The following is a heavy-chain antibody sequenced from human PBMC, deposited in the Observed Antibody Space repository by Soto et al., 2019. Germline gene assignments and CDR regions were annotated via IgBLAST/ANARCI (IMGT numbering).Heavy chain of an antibody. CDR2: IYYSGST. J-gene: IGHJ3*02. CDR1: GGSISSYY. D-gene: IGHD4-17*01. V-gene: IGHV4-59*01. CDR3: EREWDYGDYRGAFDI. Sequence: QVQLQESGPGLVKPSETLSLTCTVSGGSISSYYWSWIRQPPGKGLEWIGYIYYSGSTNYNPSLKSRVTISVDTSKNQYTLKLSSVTAADTAVYYCEREWDYGDYRGAFDIWGQGTMVTVSS.